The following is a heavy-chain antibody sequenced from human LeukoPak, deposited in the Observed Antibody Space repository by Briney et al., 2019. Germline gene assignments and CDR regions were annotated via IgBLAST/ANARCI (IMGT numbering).Heavy chain of an antibody. J-gene: IGHJ4*02. CDR1: GYTFTSYD. CDR3: ARGRRFGELSDFDY. Sequence: ASVKVSCKASGYTFTSYDINWVRQATGQGLEWMGWMNPNSGNTGYAQKFQGRVTMTKNTSISTAYMELSSLRSEDTAVYYCARGRRFGELSDFDYWGQGTLVTVSS. D-gene: IGHD3-10*01. V-gene: IGHV1-8*01. CDR2: MNPNSGNT.